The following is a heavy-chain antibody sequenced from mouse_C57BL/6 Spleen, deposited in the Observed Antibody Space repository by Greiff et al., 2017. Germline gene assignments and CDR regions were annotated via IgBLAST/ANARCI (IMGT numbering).Heavy chain of an antibody. J-gene: IGHJ1*03. V-gene: IGHV1-80*01. CDR1: GYAFSSYW. CDR3: ARGGGSSYYWYFDV. CDR2: IYPGDGDT. Sequence: QVQLQQSGAELVKPGASVKISCKASGYAFSSYWMNWVKQRPGKGLEWIGQIYPGDGDTNYNGKFKGKATLTADKSSSTAYMQLSSLTSEDSAVYFCARGGGSSYYWYFDVWGTGTTVTVSS. D-gene: IGHD1-1*01.